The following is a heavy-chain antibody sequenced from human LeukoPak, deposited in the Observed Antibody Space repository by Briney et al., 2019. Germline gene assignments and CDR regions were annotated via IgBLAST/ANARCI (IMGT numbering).Heavy chain of an antibody. CDR3: VKESEDSSGWATRYYFDY. CDR2: ISAYNGNT. J-gene: IGHJ4*02. CDR1: GYTFTSYG. Sequence: ASVKVSCKASGYTFTSYGISWVRQAPGQGLEWMGWISAYNGNTNYAQKLQGRVTMTTDTSTSTAYMELRSLRSDDTTVYYCVKESEDSSGWATRYYFDYWGQGSLVTVSS. D-gene: IGHD6-19*01. V-gene: IGHV1-18*01.